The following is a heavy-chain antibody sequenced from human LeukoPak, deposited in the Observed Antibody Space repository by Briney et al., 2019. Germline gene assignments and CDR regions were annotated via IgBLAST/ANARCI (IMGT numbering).Heavy chain of an antibody. CDR1: GFTFDDYA. V-gene: IGHV3-9*01. CDR3: AKGLRGVAYHFDY. D-gene: IGHD2-15*01. CDR2: ISWNSGSI. J-gene: IGHJ4*02. Sequence: GRSLRLSCAASGFTFDDYAMHWVRQAPGEGLEWVSGISWNSGSIGYADSVKGRFTIYRDNAQNSLYLQMNSLRAEDTALYYCAKGLRGVAYHFDYWGQGTLVTVSS.